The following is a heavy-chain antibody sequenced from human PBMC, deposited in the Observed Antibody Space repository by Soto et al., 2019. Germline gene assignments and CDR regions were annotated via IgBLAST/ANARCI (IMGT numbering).Heavy chain of an antibody. V-gene: IGHV3-30*18. CDR2: ISFDGRNT. D-gene: IGHD3-10*01. J-gene: IGHJ4*02. CDR1: GFTFNNYG. Sequence: QVQLVESGGGVVQPGRSLRLSCAASGFTFNNYGMHWVRQAPGKGLEWMVVISFDGRNTYYADSVKGRFTISRDNSENILALPMTSMRAAATAVDYGAKQSGAGGYYNVGSGGHLDYWGQGTLVTVSS. CDR3: AKQSGAGGYYNVGSGGHLDY.